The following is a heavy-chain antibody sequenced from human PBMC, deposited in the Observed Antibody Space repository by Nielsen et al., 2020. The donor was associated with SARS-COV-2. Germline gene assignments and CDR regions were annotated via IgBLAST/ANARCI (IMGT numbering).Heavy chain of an antibody. V-gene: IGHV1-18*01. CDR3: ARVLYYYDSSGYPRGDVFDY. J-gene: IGHJ4*02. CDR1: GYTFTSYG. CDR2: ISAYNGNT. Sequence: ASVKVSCKASGYTFTSYGISWVRQAPGQGLEWMGWISAYNGNTNYAQKLQGRVTMTTDTSTSTAYMELRSLRSDDTAVYYCARVLYYYDSSGYPRGDVFDYWGQGTLVTVSS. D-gene: IGHD3-22*01.